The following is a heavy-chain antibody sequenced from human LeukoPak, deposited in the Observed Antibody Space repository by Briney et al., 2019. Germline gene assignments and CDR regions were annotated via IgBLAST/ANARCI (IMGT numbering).Heavy chain of an antibody. Sequence: SETLSLTCTVSGGSISSYYWSWIRQPPGKGLEWIGYIYTSGSTNYNPSLKSRVTISVDTSKNQFSLKLSSVTAADTAVYYCARRVYSSGWWLDPWGQGTLVTVSS. CDR1: GGSISSYY. V-gene: IGHV4-4*09. CDR3: ARRVYSSGWWLDP. CDR2: IYTSGST. J-gene: IGHJ5*02. D-gene: IGHD6-19*01.